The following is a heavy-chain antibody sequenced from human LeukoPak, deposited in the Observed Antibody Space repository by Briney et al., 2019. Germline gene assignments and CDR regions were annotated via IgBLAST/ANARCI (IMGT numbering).Heavy chain of an antibody. CDR3: ARQTGSGLFILP. J-gene: IGHJ4*02. D-gene: IGHD3/OR15-3a*01. Sequence: SETLSLTCTVSGVSISSSNSYWGWIRQPPGKGLEWIGSIYYSGNTYYNASLKSQVSISIDTSKNQFSLRLTSVTAADTAVYYCARQTGSGLFILPGGQGTLVTVTS. CDR2: IYYSGNT. V-gene: IGHV4-39*01. CDR1: GVSISSSNSY.